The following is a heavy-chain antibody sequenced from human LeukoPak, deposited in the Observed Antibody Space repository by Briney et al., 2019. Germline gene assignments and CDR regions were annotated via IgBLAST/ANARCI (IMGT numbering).Heavy chain of an antibody. CDR1: GYTFTGYY. D-gene: IGHD3-10*01. J-gene: IGHJ4*02. CDR3: ARADYYGSASYYPFDY. V-gene: IGHV1-2*02. CDR2: INPNSGGT. Sequence: ASVKVSCKASGYTFTGYYMHWVRQAPGQGPEWMGWINPNSGGTNYAQKFQGRVTMTRDTSISTAYMELSRLRSDDTAVYYCARADYYGSASYYPFDYWGQGTLVTVSS.